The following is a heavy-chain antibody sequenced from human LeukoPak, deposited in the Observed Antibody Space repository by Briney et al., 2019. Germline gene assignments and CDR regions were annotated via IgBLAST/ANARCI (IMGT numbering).Heavy chain of an antibody. CDR1: GGSIRSYY. CDR3: ARAKVASRIRLEY. CDR2: IYHDVST. D-gene: IGHD5-12*01. Sequence: PSETLSLTCTVSGGSIRSYYYNWIRQPPGKGLEWIGYIYHDVSTSYNPSLKSRVTMSVDTSNNQFALTLVSVAAADTAVYYCARAKVASRIRLEYWGGGILVTVSS. V-gene: IGHV4-59*01. J-gene: IGHJ4*02.